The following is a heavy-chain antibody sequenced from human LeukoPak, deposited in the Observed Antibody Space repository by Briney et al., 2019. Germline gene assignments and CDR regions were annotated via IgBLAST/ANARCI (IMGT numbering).Heavy chain of an antibody. D-gene: IGHD5-18*01. CDR1: GYTFTTDW. CDR3: ARTLLVAGIQQSDAFDI. Sequence: GESLKISCKASGYTFTTDWIAWVRQMPGKGLEWMGMIYPGDSDTRYSPSFQGQVTISADKSISTAYLQWSSLKASDTAMYYCARTLLVAGIQQSDAFDIWGQGTMVTVSS. V-gene: IGHV5-51*01. J-gene: IGHJ3*02. CDR2: IYPGDSDT.